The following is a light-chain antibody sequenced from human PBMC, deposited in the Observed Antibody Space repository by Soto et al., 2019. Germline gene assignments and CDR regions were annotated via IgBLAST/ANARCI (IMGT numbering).Light chain of an antibody. CDR1: QSVSSSY. CDR3: QQYGSSATWT. CDR2: GAS. J-gene: IGKJ1*01. Sequence: EIVLTQSPGTLSLSPGERATLSCRASQSVSSSYLAWYQQKPGQDPRLLIYGASSRATGIPDRFSGSGSGTDFTLTISRLEPEDFAVYYCQQYGSSATWTFGQGTKVEIK. V-gene: IGKV3-20*01.